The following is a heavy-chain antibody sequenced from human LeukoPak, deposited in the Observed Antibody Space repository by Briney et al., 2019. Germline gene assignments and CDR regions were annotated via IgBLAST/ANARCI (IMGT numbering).Heavy chain of an antibody. CDR3: TKVGDTMIVVVTPFDY. D-gene: IGHD3-22*01. CDR2: IWYDGSNK. Sequence: PGGSLRLSCAASGFTFSSYGMHWVRQAPGKGLEWVAVIWYDGSNKYYADSVKGRFTISRDNSKNTLYLQMNSLRPEDTAVYYCTKVGDTMIVVVTPFDYWGQGTLVTVSS. J-gene: IGHJ4*02. CDR1: GFTFSSYG. V-gene: IGHV3-33*06.